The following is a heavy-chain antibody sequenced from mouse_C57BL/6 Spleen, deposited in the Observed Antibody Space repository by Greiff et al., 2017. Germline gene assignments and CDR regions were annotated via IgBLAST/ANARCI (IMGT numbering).Heavy chain of an antibody. CDR3: ARDDPRAY. CDR2: ISDGGSYT. V-gene: IGHV5-4*01. Sequence: DVHLVESGGGLVKPGGSLKLSCAASGFTFSSYAMSWVRQTPEKRLEWVATISDGGSYTYYPDNVKGRFTISRDNAKNNLYLQMSHLKSEDTAMYYCARDDPRAYWGQGTLVTVSA. J-gene: IGHJ3*01. CDR1: GFTFSSYA.